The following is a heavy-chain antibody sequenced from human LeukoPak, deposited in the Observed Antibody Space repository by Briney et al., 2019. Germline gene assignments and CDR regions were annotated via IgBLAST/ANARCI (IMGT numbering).Heavy chain of an antibody. V-gene: IGHV3-30*18. D-gene: IGHD6-19*01. Sequence: SGGSLRLPCAASGFTFRSYGIHWVRQAPGKGLEWVAVISYDGSNKYYVDSVKGRFTISRDNSKNTLNLQMNSLRAEDTAVYYCAKMRTPTADSGAAFAILGHGTMVTVSS. CDR1: GFTFRSYG. CDR3: AKMRTPTADSGAAFAI. CDR2: ISYDGSNK. J-gene: IGHJ3*02.